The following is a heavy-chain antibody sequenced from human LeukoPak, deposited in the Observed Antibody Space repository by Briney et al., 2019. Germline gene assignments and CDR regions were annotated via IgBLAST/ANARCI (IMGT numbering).Heavy chain of an antibody. CDR3: ATGYPKRRPSDMLTVPLFDY. CDR2: ISGYNGNT. CDR1: GNTFSSYG. V-gene: IGHV1-18*01. D-gene: IGHD3-9*01. Sequence: ASVKVSCKASGNTFSSYGFSWVRQASGQGLEWMGWISGYNGNTKYEEKFQDRVTMTTDTSTNTAYMELRSLRSDDTATYYCATGYPKRRPSDMLTVPLFDYWGQGTLVIVSS. J-gene: IGHJ4*02.